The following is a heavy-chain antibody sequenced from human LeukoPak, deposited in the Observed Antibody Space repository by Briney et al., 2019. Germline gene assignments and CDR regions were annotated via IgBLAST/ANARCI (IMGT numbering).Heavy chain of an antibody. Sequence: LQTLSLTCTVSGGSISSGDYYWSWIRQPPGKGLEWIGYIYHSGSTYYNPSLKSRVTISVDRSKNQFSLKLSSVAAADTAVYSCARFLPAHYYMDVWGKGTTVTVSS. CDR1: GGSISSGDYY. CDR3: ARFLPAHYYMDV. J-gene: IGHJ6*03. V-gene: IGHV4-30-2*01. D-gene: IGHD2-2*01. CDR2: IYHSGST.